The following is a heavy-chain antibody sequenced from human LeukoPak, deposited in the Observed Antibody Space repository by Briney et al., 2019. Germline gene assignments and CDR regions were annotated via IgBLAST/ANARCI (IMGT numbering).Heavy chain of an antibody. D-gene: IGHD3-22*01. Sequence: GGSLRLSCAASGFTFSRCSMNWVRLAPVKGLEWVSHISSSSSTIYYGDSVKGRFTISRDNAKNSLYLQMNSLRDEDTAVYYCARDLYDSSGYYSVAFDIWGQGTMVTVSS. CDR2: ISSSSSTI. CDR3: ARDLYDSSGYYSVAFDI. V-gene: IGHV3-48*02. CDR1: GFTFSRCS. J-gene: IGHJ3*02.